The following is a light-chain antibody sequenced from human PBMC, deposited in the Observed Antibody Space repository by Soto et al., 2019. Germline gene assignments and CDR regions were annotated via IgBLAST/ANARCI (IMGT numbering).Light chain of an antibody. Sequence: IQGTQTLSTQSASAEDSVSITCRASQSIGDLLAWYQQKPGKAPKLLIYKASTLKSGVPSRFSGSGSGTEFTLTISSLQPDDFATYYCQHYNSYSEAFGQGTKVDIK. J-gene: IGKJ1*01. V-gene: IGKV1-5*03. CDR2: KAS. CDR3: QHYNSYSEA. CDR1: QSIGDL.